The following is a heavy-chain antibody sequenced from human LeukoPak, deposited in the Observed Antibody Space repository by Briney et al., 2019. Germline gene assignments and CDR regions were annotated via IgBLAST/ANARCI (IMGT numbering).Heavy chain of an antibody. Sequence: GGSLRLSCAASGFTFSTYSMNWVRQAPGKGLEWLSSISSGGMWIYADSLKGRFTISRDNAKNSLYLQMNSLRAEDTAVYYCARVRSGWYEDYWGQGTLVTVSP. CDR2: ISSGGMWI. CDR1: GFTFSTYS. V-gene: IGHV3-21*01. J-gene: IGHJ4*02. D-gene: IGHD6-19*01. CDR3: ARVRSGWYEDY.